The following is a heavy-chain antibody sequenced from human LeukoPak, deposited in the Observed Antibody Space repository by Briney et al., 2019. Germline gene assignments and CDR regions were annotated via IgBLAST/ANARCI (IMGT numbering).Heavy chain of an antibody. CDR1: GFTFSSYS. Sequence: GGSLRFSCAASGFTFSSYSMNWVRQAPGKGLEWVSSISSSSSYIYYADSVKGRFTISRDNAKNSLYLQMNSLRAEDTAVYYCARDLHGETTGYYYYYYMDVWGKGTTVTVSS. CDR2: ISSSSSYI. D-gene: IGHD3-10*01. J-gene: IGHJ6*03. V-gene: IGHV3-21*01. CDR3: ARDLHGETTGYYYYYYMDV.